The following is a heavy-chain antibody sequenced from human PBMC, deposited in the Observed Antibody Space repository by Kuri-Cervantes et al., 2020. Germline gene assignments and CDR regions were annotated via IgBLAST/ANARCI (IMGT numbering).Heavy chain of an antibody. Sequence: LRLSCAVYGGSFSGYYWSWIRQPPGKGLEWTGYIYYSGSTYYNPSLKSRVTISVDTSKNQFSLKLSSVTAADTAVYYCARVGSSWSEPNYYFDYWGQGTLVTVSS. CDR3: ARVGSSWSEPNYYFDY. V-gene: IGHV4-30-4*08. CDR1: GGSFSGYY. D-gene: IGHD6-13*01. CDR2: IYYSGST. J-gene: IGHJ4*02.